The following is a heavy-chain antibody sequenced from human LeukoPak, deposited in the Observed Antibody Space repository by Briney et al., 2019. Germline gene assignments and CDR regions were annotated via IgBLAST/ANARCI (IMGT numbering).Heavy chain of an antibody. CDR1: GFTLGSHE. J-gene: IGHJ4*02. CDR3: VREARGYHYTYFDY. CDR2: VSSGFHA. D-gene: IGHD5-18*01. Sequence: GGSLRLSCKAPGFTLGSHELHWFRQIQGQGLEWFVAVSSGFHAFFADSVQGRFTVSREDARNSLYLQMNSLRAGDTAVYYCVREARGYHYTYFDYWGQGTLVTVSS. V-gene: IGHV3-13*01.